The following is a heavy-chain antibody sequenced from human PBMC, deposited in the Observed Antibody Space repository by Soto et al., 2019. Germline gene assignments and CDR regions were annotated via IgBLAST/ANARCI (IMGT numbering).Heavy chain of an antibody. V-gene: IGHV4-39*01. J-gene: IGHJ5*02. CDR3: ASGNCGGDCRSHWFDP. CDR1: GGSISSSSYY. D-gene: IGHD2-21*02. CDR2: FYYSGST. Sequence: SETLSLTCTVSGGSISSSSYYWGWIRQPPGKVLDWIGSFYYSGSTYYNPSLKSRVTISVDTSKNQFSLKLSSVTAADTAVYYCASGNCGGDCRSHWFDPWGQGTLVTVSS.